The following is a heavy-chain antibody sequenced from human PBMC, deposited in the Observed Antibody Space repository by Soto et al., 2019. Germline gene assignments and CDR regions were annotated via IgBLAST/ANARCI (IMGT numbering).Heavy chain of an antibody. CDR1: GGTFSSYT. J-gene: IGHJ6*03. CDR3: ARDHCSSTSCFNYYYMDV. Sequence: SVKVSCKASGGTFSSYTISWVRQAPGQGLEWMGRIIPILGIANYAQKFQGRVTITADKSTSTAYMELSSLRSEDTAVYYCARDHCSSTSCFNYYYMDVWGKGTTVTVTS. CDR2: IIPILGIA. D-gene: IGHD2-2*01. V-gene: IGHV1-69*04.